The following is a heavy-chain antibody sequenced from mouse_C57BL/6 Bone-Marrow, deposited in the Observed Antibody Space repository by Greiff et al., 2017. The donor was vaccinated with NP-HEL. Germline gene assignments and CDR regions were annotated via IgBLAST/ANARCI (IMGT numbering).Heavy chain of an antibody. CDR1: GYTFTSYW. V-gene: IGHV1-53*01. Sequence: QVHVKQPGTELVKPGASVKLSCKASGYTFTSYWMHWVKQRPGQGLEWIGNINPSNGGTNYNEKFKSKATLTVDKSSSTAYMQLSSLTSEDSAVYYCAGLSGDSLTMDYWGQGTSVTVSS. CDR2: INPSNGGT. J-gene: IGHJ4*01. CDR3: AGLSGDSLTMDY. D-gene: IGHD3-1*01.